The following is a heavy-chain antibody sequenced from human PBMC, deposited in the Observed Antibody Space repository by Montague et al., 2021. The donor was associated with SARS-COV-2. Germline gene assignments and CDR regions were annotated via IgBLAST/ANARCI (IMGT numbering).Heavy chain of an antibody. J-gene: IGHJ4*02. CDR2: IFYNGST. Sequence: SETLSLTCTVSGGSISSYYWSWIRQPPGKGLEWIGYIFYNGSTNYNPSLKSRVTISVDTSKNQFSLKLSSVTAADTAVYYCARQSGRLCGIAVGGAFDYWGQGTLVTVSS. V-gene: IGHV4-59*08. CDR3: ARQSGRLCGIAVGGAFDY. CDR1: GGSISSYY. D-gene: IGHD6-19*01.